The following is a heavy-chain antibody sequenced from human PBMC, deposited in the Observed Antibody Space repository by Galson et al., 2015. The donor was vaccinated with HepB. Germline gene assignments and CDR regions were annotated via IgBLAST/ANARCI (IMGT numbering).Heavy chain of an antibody. CDR3: ARDLVPYYDSSGYCPDY. V-gene: IGHV1-2*02. D-gene: IGHD3-22*01. J-gene: IGHJ4*02. Sequence: SVKVSCKASGYTFTGYYMHWVRQAPGQGLEWMGWINPNSGGTNYAQKFQGRVTMTRDTSISTAYMELSRLRSDDTAVYYCARDLVPYYDSSGYCPDYWGQGTLVTVSS. CDR1: GYTFTGYY. CDR2: INPNSGGT.